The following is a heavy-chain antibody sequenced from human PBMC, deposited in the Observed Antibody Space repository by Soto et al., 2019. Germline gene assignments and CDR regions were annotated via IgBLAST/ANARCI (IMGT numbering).Heavy chain of an antibody. CDR2: ISWNSATL. V-gene: IGHV3-9*01. J-gene: IGHJ4*02. Sequence: GGSLRLSCVGSGFIFEDFAMNWVRQVPGKGLEWVSGISWNSATLAYADSVKGRFIVSRDNAKNILYLQMNSLRPEDAALYYCAKDVGSYYYDTSAYLYDYWGQGTLVTVSS. D-gene: IGHD3-22*01. CDR1: GFIFEDFA. CDR3: AKDVGSYYYDTSAYLYDY.